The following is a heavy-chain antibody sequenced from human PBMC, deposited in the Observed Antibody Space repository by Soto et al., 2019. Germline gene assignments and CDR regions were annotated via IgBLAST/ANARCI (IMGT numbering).Heavy chain of an antibody. D-gene: IGHD2-21*01. CDR1: GFVSNDYD. CDR2: ISYDGTKK. CDR3: SRGIKGGLDA. Sequence: QVQLAESGGGVVQPGRSLRLSCATAGFVSNDYDIHWVRQAPGKGLAWLASISYDGTKKYYAESVKGRFTISRDNSKNTLSLQVNSLGAEDTAVYYCSRGIKGGLDAWGPGTLVTVSS. J-gene: IGHJ5*02. V-gene: IGHV3-30*03.